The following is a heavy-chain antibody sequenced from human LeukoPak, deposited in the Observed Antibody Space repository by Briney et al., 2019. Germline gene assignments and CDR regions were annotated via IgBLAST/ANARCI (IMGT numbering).Heavy chain of an antibody. J-gene: IGHJ6*02. CDR1: GFTFSNYW. Sequence: GGSLRLSCAASGFTFSNYWMHWVRQAPGKGLAWVSRIKTDGSITTYADSVKGRSTISRDNAKNTLYLQMNSLRAEDTAVYYCARATYYDYVGGSYGVGGMDVWGQGTTVTVSS. CDR2: IKTDGSIT. V-gene: IGHV3-74*01. D-gene: IGHD3-16*01. CDR3: ARATYYDYVGGSYGVGGMDV.